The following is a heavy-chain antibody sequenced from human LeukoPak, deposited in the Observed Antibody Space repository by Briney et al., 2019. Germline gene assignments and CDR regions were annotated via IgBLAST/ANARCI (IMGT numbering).Heavy chain of an antibody. J-gene: IGHJ6*02. CDR1: GFTLSSYW. CDR3: ARTRGSPHGMDV. Sequence: GGSLRLSCAASGFTLSSYWMHWVRQAPGKGLVWVSRINNDGSSTSYADSVKGRFTISRENAKNTLYLQMNSLRAEDTAVFYCARTRGSPHGMDVWGQGTTVTVSS. V-gene: IGHV3-74*01. CDR2: INNDGSST.